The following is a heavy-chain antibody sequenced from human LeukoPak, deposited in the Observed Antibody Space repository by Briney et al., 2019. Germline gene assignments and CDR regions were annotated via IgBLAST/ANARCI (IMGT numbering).Heavy chain of an antibody. D-gene: IGHD2-15*01. Sequence: PGGSLRLSCAASGFTVSSNYMSWVRQAPGKGLEWVSVIYSGGSTYYADSVKGRFTISRDNSKNTLYLQMNSLRAEDTAVYYCARDPVVAATPLVLDWYFDLWGRGTLVTVSS. CDR1: GFTVSSNY. CDR2: IYSGGST. CDR3: ARDPVVAATPLVLDWYFDL. J-gene: IGHJ2*01. V-gene: IGHV3-53*01.